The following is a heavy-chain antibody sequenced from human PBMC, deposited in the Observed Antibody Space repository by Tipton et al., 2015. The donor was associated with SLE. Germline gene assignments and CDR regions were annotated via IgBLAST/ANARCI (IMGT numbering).Heavy chain of an antibody. D-gene: IGHD3-3*01. CDR1: GGSFSDYF. CDR3: ARCTIFGVVRGSFDS. J-gene: IGHJ4*02. CDR2: VNHSGST. Sequence: LRLSCAVYGGSFSDYFWTWIRQSPGRGLEWIGDVNHSGSTDYHPSLKSRVTMSVDTSKNQFSLKLTSVTAADTALYYCARCTIFGVVRGSFDSWGQGTLVTVS. V-gene: IGHV4-34*01.